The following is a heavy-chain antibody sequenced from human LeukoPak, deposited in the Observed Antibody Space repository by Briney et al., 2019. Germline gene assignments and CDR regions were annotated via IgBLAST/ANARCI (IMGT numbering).Heavy chain of an antibody. Sequence: SETLSLTCTVSGGSISSYYWSWIRQPPGKGLEWIGSIYYSGSTYYNPSLKSRVTISVDTSKNQFSLKLSSVTAADTAVYYCARAATVPACFDYWGQGTLVTVSS. V-gene: IGHV4-59*12. D-gene: IGHD4-17*01. CDR1: GGSISSYY. CDR2: IYYSGST. J-gene: IGHJ4*02. CDR3: ARAATVPACFDY.